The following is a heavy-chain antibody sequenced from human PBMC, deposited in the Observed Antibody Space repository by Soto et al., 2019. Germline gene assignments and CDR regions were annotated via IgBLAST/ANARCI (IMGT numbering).Heavy chain of an antibody. CDR3: ARGINYAMDV. CDR1: GSTVSGHW. J-gene: IGHJ6*02. CDR2: ISPDGSVT. V-gene: IGHV3-74*01. Sequence: EVQLVESGGGSVQPGGSLRLSCAASGSTVSGHWMHWVRQEPGRGLVWVSLISPDGSVTTYADSVKGRFTISRDNAKNTLTLQMNSLRAKDTAVYYCARGINYAMDVWGQWTTVTVSS.